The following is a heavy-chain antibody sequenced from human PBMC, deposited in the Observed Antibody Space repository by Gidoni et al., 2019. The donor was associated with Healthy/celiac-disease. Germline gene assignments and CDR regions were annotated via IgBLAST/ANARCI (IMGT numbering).Heavy chain of an antibody. Sequence: EVQLVASGGGLVQPGGSLLLSCAASGFTFLRYSMNWVRQAPGKGLEWVSYISSSSSTIYYADSVKGRFTISRDNAKNSLYLQMNSLRDEDTAVYYCARDRGYYDSSGPIAFDYWGQGTLVTVSS. V-gene: IGHV3-48*02. CDR3: ARDRGYYDSSGPIAFDY. CDR1: GFTFLRYS. D-gene: IGHD3-22*01. CDR2: ISSSSSTI. J-gene: IGHJ4*02.